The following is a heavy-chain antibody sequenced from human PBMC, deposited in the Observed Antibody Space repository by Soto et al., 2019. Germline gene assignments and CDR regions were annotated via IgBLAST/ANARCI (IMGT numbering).Heavy chain of an antibody. Sequence: QVQLVESGGGVVQPGGSLRLSCAASGFTFNNYGMHWVRQAPGKGLEWVATISNDGSDKYYADSVKGRLTISRDNSKNTVYLQMNSLRAEDTALYYCAKDQGIAASHGVDWGQGTMVTVSS. V-gene: IGHV3-30*18. D-gene: IGHD6-13*01. J-gene: IGHJ3*01. CDR3: AKDQGIAASHGVD. CDR2: ISNDGSDK. CDR1: GFTFNNYG.